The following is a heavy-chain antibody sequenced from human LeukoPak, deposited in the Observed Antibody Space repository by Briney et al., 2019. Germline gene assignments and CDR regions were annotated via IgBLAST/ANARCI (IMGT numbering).Heavy chain of an antibody. CDR2: ISSGDGGYI. D-gene: IGHD2-2*01. Sequence: GGSLRLSCAGSGFPFSAFSVHWVRQAPGKGLEWVSSISSGDGGYIYYADSVRGRFTISRDNAEDSVYLQMKSLRAEDTAVYYCARGNAPLPFDYWGQGTPVTVSS. CDR1: GFPFSAFS. J-gene: IGHJ4*02. CDR3: ARGNAPLPFDY. V-gene: IGHV3-21*01.